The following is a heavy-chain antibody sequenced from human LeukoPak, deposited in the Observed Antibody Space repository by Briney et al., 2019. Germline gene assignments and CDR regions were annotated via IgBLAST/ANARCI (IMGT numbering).Heavy chain of an antibody. CDR2: ISYDGSNK. J-gene: IGHJ6*02. D-gene: IGHD6-13*01. V-gene: IGHV3-30-3*01. CDR3: ARGSPGRYSSSWYAAYYYYGMDV. Sequence: GRSLRLSCAASGFTFSSYAMHWVRRAPGKGLEWVAVISYDGSNKYYADSVKGRFTISRDNSKNTLYLQMNSLRAEDTAVYYCARGSPGRYSSSWYAAYYYYGMDVWGQGTTVTVSS. CDR1: GFTFSSYA.